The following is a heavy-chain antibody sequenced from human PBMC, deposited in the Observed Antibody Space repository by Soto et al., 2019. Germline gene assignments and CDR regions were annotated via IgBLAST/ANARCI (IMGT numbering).Heavy chain of an antibody. J-gene: IGHJ6*02. CDR2: ISWNSADI. Sequence: PGGSMRLSCAASGFTFDDYGMHWVRLAPGKGLEWVSAISWNSADIDYVDSVKGRFTISRDNANSSLYLQMNSLRDEDTAVYYCARDEQSSGWDYYYYYGMDGWGQGTTFTVPS. V-gene: IGHV3-9*01. CDR1: GFTFDDYG. D-gene: IGHD6-19*01. CDR3: ARDEQSSGWDYYYYYGMDG.